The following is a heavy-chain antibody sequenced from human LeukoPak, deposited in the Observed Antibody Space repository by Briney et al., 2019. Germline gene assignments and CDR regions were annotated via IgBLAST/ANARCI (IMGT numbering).Heavy chain of an antibody. J-gene: IGHJ6*03. CDR1: GFTFSSYG. CDR3: AKTGHSSSWYKLYYYYYYMDV. Sequence: GGSLRLSCAASGFTFSSYGMHWVRQAPGKGLEWVAVISYGGSNKYYADSVKGRFTISRDNSKNTLYLQMNSLRAEDTAVYYCAKTGHSSSWYKLYYYYYYMDVWGKGTTVTVSS. D-gene: IGHD6-13*01. CDR2: ISYGGSNK. V-gene: IGHV3-30*18.